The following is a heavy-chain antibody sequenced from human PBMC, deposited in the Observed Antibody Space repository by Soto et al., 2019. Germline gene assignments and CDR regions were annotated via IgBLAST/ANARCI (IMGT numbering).Heavy chain of an antibody. Sequence: QVQLQESGPGLVKPSQTLSLTCTVSGGSISSGGYYWSWIRQHPGKGLEWIGYIYYSGSTDYNPSLKSRVTISVDTSKNQFSLKLSSVTAADTAVYFCARPYCGGDCSHLDAFDIWGQGTMVTVSS. CDR2: IYYSGST. V-gene: IGHV4-31*03. D-gene: IGHD2-21*02. CDR3: ARPYCGGDCSHLDAFDI. CDR1: GGSISSGGYY. J-gene: IGHJ3*02.